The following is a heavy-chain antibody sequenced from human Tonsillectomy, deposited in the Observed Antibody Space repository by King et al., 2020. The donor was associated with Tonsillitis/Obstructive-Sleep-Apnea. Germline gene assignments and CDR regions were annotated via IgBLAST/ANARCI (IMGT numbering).Heavy chain of an antibody. CDR2: ISSSSSYI. CDR3: AGGLAVVVEYAFDI. CDR1: GFTFSSYS. J-gene: IGHJ3*02. D-gene: IGHD2-15*01. V-gene: IGHV3-21*06. Sequence: VQLVESGGGLVKPGGSLRLSCAASGFTFSSYSMNWVRQAPGKGLEWVSSISSSSSYIYYADSVKGRFTISRDNAKNSLFLQMNSLRAEDTAVYYCAGGLAVVVEYAFDIWGQGTMVTVSS.